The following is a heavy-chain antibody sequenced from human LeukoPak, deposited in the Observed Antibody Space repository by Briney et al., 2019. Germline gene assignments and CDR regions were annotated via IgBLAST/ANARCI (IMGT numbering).Heavy chain of an antibody. CDR2: ISTHTGNT. CDR3: ARDFWVRHSAPAPKEF. D-gene: IGHD2-2*01. Sequence: GASVKVSCKASGYPFLHYGINWVRQAPGQGLEWMGWISTHTGNTRYTERFQGRVILTTDTFTNTAYMELRSLRSDDTAVFYCARDFWVRHSAPAPKEFWGQGTLVTVSS. J-gene: IGHJ4*02. CDR1: GYPFLHYG. V-gene: IGHV1-18*01.